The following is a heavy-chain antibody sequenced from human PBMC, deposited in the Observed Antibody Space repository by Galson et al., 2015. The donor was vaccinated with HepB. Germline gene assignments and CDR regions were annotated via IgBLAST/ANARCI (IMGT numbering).Heavy chain of an antibody. CDR2: IYTSGST. CDR1: GGSISSGSYY. J-gene: IGHJ4*02. CDR3: AREGLGYKIDY. D-gene: IGHD5-24*01. V-gene: IGHV4-61*02. Sequence: TLSLTCTVSGGSISSGSYYWSWIRQPAGKGLEWIGRIYTSGSTNYNPSLKSRVTISVDTSKNQFSLKLSSVTAADTAVYYCAREGLGYKIDYWGQGTLVTVSS.